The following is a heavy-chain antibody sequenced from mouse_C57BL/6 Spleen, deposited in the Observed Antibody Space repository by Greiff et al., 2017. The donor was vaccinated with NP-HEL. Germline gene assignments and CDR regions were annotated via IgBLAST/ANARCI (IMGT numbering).Heavy chain of an antibody. V-gene: IGHV5-17*01. J-gene: IGHJ4*01. CDR1: GFTFSDYG. CDR3: ARGSNSYYAMDY. D-gene: IGHD2-5*01. Sequence: DVQLVESGGGLVKPGGSLKLSCAASGFTFSDYGMHWVRQAPEKGLEWVAYISSGSSTIYYADTVKGRFTISRDNAKNTLFLQMTSLRSEDTAMYYCARGSNSYYAMDYWGQGTSVTVSS. CDR2: ISSGSSTI.